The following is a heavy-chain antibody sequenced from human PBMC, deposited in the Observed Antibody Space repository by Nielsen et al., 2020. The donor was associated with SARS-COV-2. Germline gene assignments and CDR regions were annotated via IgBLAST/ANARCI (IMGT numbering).Heavy chain of an antibody. CDR3: ARGQDYYYYYYMGV. V-gene: IGHV3-7*05. J-gene: IGHJ6*03. CDR1: GFSFSSFS. Sequence: GESLKISCVASGFSFSSFSMNWVRQAPRKGLEWVANIKEDGSEKYYVDSVKGRFTISRDIAKNSLYLQMNSLRAEDTAVYYCARGQDYYYYYYMGVWGKGTTVTVSS. CDR2: IKEDGSEK.